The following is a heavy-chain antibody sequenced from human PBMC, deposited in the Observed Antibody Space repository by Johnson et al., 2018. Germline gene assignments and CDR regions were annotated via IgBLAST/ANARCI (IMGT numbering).Heavy chain of an antibody. CDR1: GFTFDDYA. CDR2: ISWNSGSI. CDR3: ARDTSGSGVDAFDI. Sequence: VQLVQSGGGLVQPGRSLRLSCAASGFTFDDYAMHWVRQAPGKGLEWVSGISWNSGSIGYADSVKGRFTISRDNAKNSLYLQMNSLRAEDTALYYCARDTSGSGVDAFDIWGQGTMVTVSS. J-gene: IGHJ3*02. V-gene: IGHV3-9*01. D-gene: IGHD5-12*01.